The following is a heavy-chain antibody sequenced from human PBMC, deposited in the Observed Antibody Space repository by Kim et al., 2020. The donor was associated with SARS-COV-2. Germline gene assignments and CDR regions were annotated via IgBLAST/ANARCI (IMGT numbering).Heavy chain of an antibody. D-gene: IGHD6-13*01. V-gene: IGHV1-2*02. CDR3: ARALGSSWYQDVYYYYYGMDV. J-gene: IGHJ6*02. CDR1: GYTFTGYY. CDR2: INPNSGGT. Sequence: ASVKVSCKASGYTFTGYYMHWVRQAPGQGLEWMGWINPNSGGTNYAQKFQGRVTMTRDTSISTAYMELSRLRSDDTAVYYCARALGSSWYQDVYYYYYGMDVWGQGTTVTVSS.